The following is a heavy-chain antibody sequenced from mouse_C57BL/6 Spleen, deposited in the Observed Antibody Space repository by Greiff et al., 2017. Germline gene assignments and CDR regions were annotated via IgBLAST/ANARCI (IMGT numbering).Heavy chain of an antibody. CDR2: ILPGSGST. D-gene: IGHD1-1*01. CDR1: GYTFTGYW. V-gene: IGHV1-9*01. CDR3: ERIDCGSVYGYFDV. J-gene: IGHJ1*03. Sequence: VQLQQSGAELMKPGASVKLSCKATGYTFTGYWIEWVKQRPGHGLEWIGEILPGSGSTNYNEKFKGKATFTADKSSNTAYMRLSSLTTEDSAIYYRERIDCGSVYGYFDVWGTGTTVTVSS.